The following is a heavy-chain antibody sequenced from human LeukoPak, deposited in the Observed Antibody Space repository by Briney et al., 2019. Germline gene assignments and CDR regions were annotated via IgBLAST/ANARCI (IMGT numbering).Heavy chain of an antibody. CDR2: ISGSGGST. D-gene: IGHD2-15*01. Sequence: GGSLRLSCAASGFIFSSYAMSWVRQARGKGLEWVSAISGSGGSTYYADSVKGRFTISRDNSKNTLYLQMNSLRAEDTAVYYCAKSRGWQGYCSGGSCYGPSGWLDPWGQGTLVTVSS. CDR1: GFIFSSYA. CDR3: AKSRGWQGYCSGGSCYGPSGWLDP. J-gene: IGHJ5*02. V-gene: IGHV3-23*01.